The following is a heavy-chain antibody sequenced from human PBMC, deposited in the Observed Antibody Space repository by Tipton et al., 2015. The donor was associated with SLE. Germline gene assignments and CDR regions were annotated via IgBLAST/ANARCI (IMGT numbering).Heavy chain of an antibody. V-gene: IGHV4-34*01. D-gene: IGHD3-3*01. CDR3: ARRDQLLRSLAYYCYMDV. CDR1: GGSFLGYY. CDR2: INHSGST. J-gene: IGHJ6*03. Sequence: TLSLTCAVYGGSFLGYYWRWLRQPPGTGLEWFGEINHSGSTNYNPSLKSRVTISVDTSKNQFSLKLSSVTAADTAVYYCARRDQLLRSLAYYCYMDVWGKGTTVTVSS.